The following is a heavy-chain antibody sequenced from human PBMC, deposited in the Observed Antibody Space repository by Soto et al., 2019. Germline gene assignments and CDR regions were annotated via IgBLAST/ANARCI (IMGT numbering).Heavy chain of an antibody. CDR2: ISAYNGNT. V-gene: IGHV1-18*01. D-gene: IGHD3-3*01. CDR3: ARDRFLEWLTAFDI. CDR1: GYTFTSYG. J-gene: IGHJ3*02. Sequence: GASVKVSCKASGYTFTSYGISWVPQAPGQGREWMGWISAYNGNTNYAQKLQGRVTMTTDTSTSTAYMELRSLRSDDTAVYYCARDRFLEWLTAFDIWGQGXMVTVSS.